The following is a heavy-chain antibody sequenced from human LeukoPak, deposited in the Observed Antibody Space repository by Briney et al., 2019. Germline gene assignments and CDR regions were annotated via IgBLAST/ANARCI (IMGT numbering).Heavy chain of an antibody. CDR1: GGSISSSSYY. CDR2: IYTSGST. J-gene: IGHJ4*02. D-gene: IGHD3-16*01. Sequence: SETLSLTCTVSGGSISSSSYYWGWLRQPPGTGLEWIGRIYTSGSTNYNPSLKSRVTISVDTSKNQFSLKLSSVTAADTAVYYCARGGDLDYWGQGTLVTVSS. CDR3: ARGGDLDY. V-gene: IGHV4-61*02.